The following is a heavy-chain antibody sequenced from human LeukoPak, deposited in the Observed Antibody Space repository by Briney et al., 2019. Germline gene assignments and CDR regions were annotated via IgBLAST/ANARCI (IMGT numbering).Heavy chain of an antibody. D-gene: IGHD5-24*01. CDR3: AKEGRSLQTY. CDR2: IKEDGTET. V-gene: IGHV3-7*03. Sequence: GGSLRLSCAASGFIFSSNWMSWVRLAPGKGLEWVANIKEDGTETYYVDPVKGLFTISRDNAKNSLYLQMNSLRVEDTAVYYCAKEGRSLQTYWGQGTLVTVSS. J-gene: IGHJ4*02. CDR1: GFIFSSNW.